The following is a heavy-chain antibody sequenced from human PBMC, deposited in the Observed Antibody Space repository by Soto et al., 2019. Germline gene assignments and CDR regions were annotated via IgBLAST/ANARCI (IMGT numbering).Heavy chain of an antibody. J-gene: IGHJ5*02. CDR2: IYYSGST. CDR3: ARGVPYRYGYVSWFDP. CDR1: DGSISSGDYY. D-gene: IGHD5-18*01. Sequence: PSETLSLTCTVSDGSISSGDYYWSWIRQPPGKGLEWIGYIYYSGSTYYNPSLKSRVTISVDTSKNQFSLKLSSVTAADTAVYYCARGVPYRYGYVSWFDPWGQGTLVTVSS. V-gene: IGHV4-30-4*02.